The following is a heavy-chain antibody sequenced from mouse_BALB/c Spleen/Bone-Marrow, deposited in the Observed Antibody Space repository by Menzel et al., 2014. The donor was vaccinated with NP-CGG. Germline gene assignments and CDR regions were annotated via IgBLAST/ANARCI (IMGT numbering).Heavy chain of an antibody. CDR3: ARSRYFDK. CDR1: GYTFTDYY. Sequence: EVQLQQSGPELVKPGTSVKMSCKASGYTFTDYYMMWVRQSHGKSLEWIGHINPNTDGTFYNQKFKGKATLTVDKSSSTAYMQLNSLTSEDSAVYYCARSRYFDKWGQGTTLTVSS. J-gene: IGHJ2*01. D-gene: IGHD3-3*01. V-gene: IGHV1-26*01. CDR2: INPNTDGT.